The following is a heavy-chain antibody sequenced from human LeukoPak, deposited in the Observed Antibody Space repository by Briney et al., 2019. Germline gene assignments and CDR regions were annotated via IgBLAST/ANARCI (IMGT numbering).Heavy chain of an antibody. CDR3: ASPATEEYSGSYYSGLLYY. V-gene: IGHV1-8*01. Sequence: ASVKVSCKASGYTFTSYDINWVRQATGQGLEWMGWMNPNSGNTGYAQKFQGRVTMTRNTSISTAYMELSSLRSEDTAVYYCASPATEEYSGSYYSGLLYYWGQGTLVTVSS. J-gene: IGHJ4*02. CDR1: GYTFTSYD. CDR2: MNPNSGNT. D-gene: IGHD1-26*01.